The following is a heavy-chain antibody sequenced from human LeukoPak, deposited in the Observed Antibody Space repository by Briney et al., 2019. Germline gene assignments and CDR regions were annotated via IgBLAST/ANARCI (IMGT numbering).Heavy chain of an antibody. J-gene: IGHJ1*01. V-gene: IGHV4-39*01. CDR2: MYYSGST. Sequence: PSETLSLTCTVSGGSISSSSYYWGWVRQPPGKGLEWVGSMYYSGSTYYSPSVKSRVTISVDTSKNQFSLKLTSVTAADTAVYYCARHHSGSAVYFHHWGQGTLVTVSS. D-gene: IGHD6-19*01. CDR3: ARHHSGSAVYFHH. CDR1: GGSISSSSYY.